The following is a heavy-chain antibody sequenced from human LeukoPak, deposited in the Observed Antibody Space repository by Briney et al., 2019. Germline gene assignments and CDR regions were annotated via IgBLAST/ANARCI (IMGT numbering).Heavy chain of an antibody. J-gene: IGHJ4*02. CDR3: ARDTVDYGDYSYYFDY. V-gene: IGHV3-11*01. CDR1: GFTFSDYY. CDR2: ISSSGSTI. D-gene: IGHD4-17*01. Sequence: GGSLRLSCAASGFTFSDYYMSWIRQAPGKGLEWVSYISSSGSTIYYADSVKGRFTISRDNAKNSLYLQMNSLRAEDTAVYYCARDTVDYGDYSYYFDYWGQETLVTVSS.